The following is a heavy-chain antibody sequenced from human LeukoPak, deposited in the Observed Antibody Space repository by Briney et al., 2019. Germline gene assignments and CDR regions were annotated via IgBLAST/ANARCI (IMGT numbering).Heavy chain of an antibody. V-gene: IGHV1-2*02. D-gene: IGHD4-17*01. CDR3: ARVPTTYGDYGVGRWELLFDY. CDR2: INPNSGGT. J-gene: IGHJ4*02. Sequence: ASVKVSCKASGYTFTGYYMHWVRQAPGQGLEWVGWINPNSGGTNYAQKFQGRVTMTRDTSTSTVYMELSSLRSEDTAVYYCARVPTTYGDYGVGRWELLFDYWGQGTLVTVSS. CDR1: GYTFTGYY.